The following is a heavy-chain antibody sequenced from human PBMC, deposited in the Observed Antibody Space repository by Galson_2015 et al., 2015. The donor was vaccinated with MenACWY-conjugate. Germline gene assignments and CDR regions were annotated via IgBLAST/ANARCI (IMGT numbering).Heavy chain of an antibody. V-gene: IGHV3-48*03. CDR1: GFTFTGYE. Sequence: SLRLSCAASGFTFTGYEFNWVRQAPGKGLEWLSYINKSGSPIYYADSVKGRFTISRDNMKKSLFLEMNSLRAGDTGVYYCARVGTWIHQYFYYMDVWGKGTTVTVSS. D-gene: IGHD5-18*01. CDR2: INKSGSPI. CDR3: ARVGTWIHQYFYYMDV. J-gene: IGHJ6*03.